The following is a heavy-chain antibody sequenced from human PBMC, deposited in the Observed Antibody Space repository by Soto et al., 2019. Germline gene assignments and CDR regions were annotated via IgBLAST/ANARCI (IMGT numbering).Heavy chain of an antibody. CDR1: GGSISSYY. CDR2: IYYSGST. Sequence: SETLSLTCTVSGGSISSYYWSWIRQPPGKGLGWIGYIYYSGSTTYQPSLKSRVTISVDRSQNQFSLELTSVTAADTAVYFCARDLRGAGTSGYYGMDVWGQGTTVTVSS. D-gene: IGHD6-19*01. CDR3: ARDLRGAGTSGYYGMDV. V-gene: IGHV4-59*01. J-gene: IGHJ6*02.